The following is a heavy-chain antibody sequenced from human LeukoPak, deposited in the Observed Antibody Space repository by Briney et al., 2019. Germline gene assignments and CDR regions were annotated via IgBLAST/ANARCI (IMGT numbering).Heavy chain of an antibody. CDR1: EFTLNNYA. J-gene: IGHJ6*03. D-gene: IGHD3-10*01. V-gene: IGHV3-23*01. CDR3: AKEARGDYYMDV. Sequence: GGSLRLSCAASEFTLNNYAINWVRQAPWEGVGRVSAISGSGGRTYYADSVKDRFTISRDNSKNTLYLQMNSLRAEDTAIYYCAKEARGDYYMDVWGKGTTVTVSS. CDR2: ISGSGGRT.